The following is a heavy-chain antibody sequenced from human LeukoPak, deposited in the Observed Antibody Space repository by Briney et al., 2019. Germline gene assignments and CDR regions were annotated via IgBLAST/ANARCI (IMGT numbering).Heavy chain of an antibody. J-gene: IGHJ6*03. CDR1: GFTFSSYW. CDR3: ARGGGATYYYGSGSYEYYMDV. CDR2: IKQDGSEK. D-gene: IGHD3-10*01. Sequence: PGGSLRLSCAASGFTFSSYWMSWVRQAPGKGLEWVANIKQDGSEKYYVDSVKGRSTISRDNAKNSLYLQMNSLRAEDTAVYYCARGGGATYYYGSGSYEYYMDVWGKGTTVTISS. V-gene: IGHV3-7*01.